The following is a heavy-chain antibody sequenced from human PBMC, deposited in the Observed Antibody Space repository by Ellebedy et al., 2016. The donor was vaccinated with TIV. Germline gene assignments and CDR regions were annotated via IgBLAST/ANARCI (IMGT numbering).Heavy chain of an antibody. J-gene: IGHJ6*03. D-gene: IGHD2-21*02. CDR3: AKHTAVGSYYYMDV. V-gene: IGHV3-23*01. CDR2: ISGSGAST. CDR1: GFTFSNYA. Sequence: PGGSLRLSCAGSGFTFSNYAMTWVRQAPGKGLEWVSAISGSGASTYYADSVKGRFTISRDNSKNTLYLQGNSLRVEDTAIYFCAKHTAVGSYYYMDVWGKGTTVTVSS.